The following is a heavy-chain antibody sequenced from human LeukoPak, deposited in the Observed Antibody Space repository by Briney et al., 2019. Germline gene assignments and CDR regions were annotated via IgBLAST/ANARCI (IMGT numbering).Heavy chain of an antibody. CDR1: GFTFSTSA. V-gene: IGHV3-23*01. CDR2: ISASGGST. CDR3: ARVGSSTYFYYYMDV. J-gene: IGHJ6*03. D-gene: IGHD6-13*01. Sequence: GGSLRLSCAASGFTFSTSAMTWVRQAPGKGLEWVSGISASGGSTYYADSVKGRFTISRDNAQNSLYLQMNSLRAEDTAMYFCARVGSSTYFYYYMDVWGKGTTVTVSS.